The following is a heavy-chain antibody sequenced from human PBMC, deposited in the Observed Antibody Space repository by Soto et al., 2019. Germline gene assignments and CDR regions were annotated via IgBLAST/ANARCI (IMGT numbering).Heavy chain of an antibody. D-gene: IGHD3-10*01. V-gene: IGHV4-59*08. Sequence: SETLSLTCTVSGGSISSNYWSWIRQPPGKGLEWIGYIYYSGSTNYSPSLKSRVTISVDTSKNQFSLKLRSVTAADTAVYYCARRLWRGSGRGYFDYWGQGTLVTVS. J-gene: IGHJ4*02. CDR3: ARRLWRGSGRGYFDY. CDR2: IYYSGST. CDR1: GGSISSNY.